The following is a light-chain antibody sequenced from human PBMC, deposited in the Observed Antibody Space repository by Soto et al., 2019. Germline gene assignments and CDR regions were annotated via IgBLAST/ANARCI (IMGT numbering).Light chain of an antibody. CDR2: EVS. J-gene: IGLJ1*01. V-gene: IGLV2-23*02. CDR3: CSYEGSSTSYV. Sequence: QSALTQPASVSGSPGQSVTISCTGTSSDVGGYNFVSWYQQHPGKAPKLMIYEVSKRPSGVSNRFSGSKSGNTASLTISGLQAEDEADYYCCSYEGSSTSYVFGTGTKLTVL. CDR1: SSDVGGYNF.